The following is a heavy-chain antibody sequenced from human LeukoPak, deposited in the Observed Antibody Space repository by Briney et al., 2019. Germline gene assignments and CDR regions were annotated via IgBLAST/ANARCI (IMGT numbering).Heavy chain of an antibody. J-gene: IGHJ4*02. CDR3: ARSQHIVVVTAIFYYFDY. Sequence: SETLSLTCAVYGGSFSGYYWSWIRQPPGKGLEWIGEINHSGSTNYNPSLKSRVTISVDKSKNQFSLKLSSVTAADTAVYYCARSQHIVVVTAIFYYFDYWGQGTLVTVSS. V-gene: IGHV4-34*01. D-gene: IGHD2-21*02. CDR1: GGSFSGYY. CDR2: INHSGST.